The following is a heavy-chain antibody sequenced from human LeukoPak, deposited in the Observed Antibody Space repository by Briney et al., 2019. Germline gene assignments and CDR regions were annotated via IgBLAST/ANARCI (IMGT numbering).Heavy chain of an antibody. D-gene: IGHD2-2*01. V-gene: IGHV3-23*01. CDR1: GFTFSSYA. Sequence: GGSLRLSCAASGFTFSSYAVNWVRQAPGKGLEWVSAITSAGNTYYADSVKGRFTISRDSSKNTLYLQMNSLRSEDTAVYYCAKGGGPYHLPTDYWGQGALVTVSS. CDR2: ITSAGNT. CDR3: AKGGGPYHLPTDY. J-gene: IGHJ4*02.